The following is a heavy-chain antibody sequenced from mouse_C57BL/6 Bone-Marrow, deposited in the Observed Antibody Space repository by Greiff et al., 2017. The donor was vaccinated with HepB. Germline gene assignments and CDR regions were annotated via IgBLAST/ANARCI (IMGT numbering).Heavy chain of an antibody. CDR1: GYTFTDYY. CDR2: IYPGSGNT. D-gene: IGHD1-1*01. CDR3: AKVSCYYGSGYGFDV. Sequence: VQLQQSGAELVRPGASVKLSCKASGYTFTDYYINWVKQRPGQGLEWIARIYPGSGNTYYNEKFKGKATLTADNSSSTSYMQLSILTSEDSAVYFCAKVSCYYGSGYGFDVWGTGTTVTVSS. V-gene: IGHV1-76*01. J-gene: IGHJ1*03.